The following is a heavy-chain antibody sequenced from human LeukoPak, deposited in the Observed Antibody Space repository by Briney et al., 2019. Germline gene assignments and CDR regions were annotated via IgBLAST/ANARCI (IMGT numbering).Heavy chain of an antibody. CDR3: ARVNKIWECFDY. CDR2: MHYSGST. CDR1: GGSISSYY. D-gene: IGHD3-3*01. V-gene: IGHV4-59*01. Sequence: SEPLSLTCSVSGGSISSYYWSWIRQPPGKRLEWIGYMHYSGSTNYNPSLKSRVTISLDTSKNQFSLKLSSVTAADTAVYFCARVNKIWECFDYWGRGTLVTVSS. J-gene: IGHJ4*02.